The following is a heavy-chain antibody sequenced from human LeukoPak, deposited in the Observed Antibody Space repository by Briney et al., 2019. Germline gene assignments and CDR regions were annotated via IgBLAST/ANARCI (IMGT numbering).Heavy chain of an antibody. V-gene: IGHV4-4*07. D-gene: IGHD2-2*01. J-gene: IGHJ6*03. Sequence: PSETLSLTCTVSGGSISSYYWSWIRQPAGKGLEWIGRIYTSGSTNYNPSLKSRVTISVDTSKNQFSLKLSSVTAADTAVYYCARDLVVVPAATLTRGNYYYYYYMDVWGKGTTVTVSS. CDR1: GGSISSYY. CDR3: ARDLVVVPAATLTRGNYYYYYYMDV. CDR2: IYTSGST.